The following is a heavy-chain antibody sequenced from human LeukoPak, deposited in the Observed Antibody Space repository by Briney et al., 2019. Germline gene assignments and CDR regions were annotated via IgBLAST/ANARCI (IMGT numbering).Heavy chain of an antibody. CDR1: GGSISSSNW. CDR2: IYHSGST. D-gene: IGHD3-3*01. J-gene: IGHJ5*02. Sequence: SETLSLTCAVSGGSISSSNWWSWVRQPPGKGLEWIGEIYHSGSTNYNPSLKSRVTISVDTSKNQFSLKVRSVTATDTAVYYCAREGHDFWSGSRGWFDPWGPGTLVTVSS. CDR3: AREGHDFWSGSRGWFDP. V-gene: IGHV4-4*02.